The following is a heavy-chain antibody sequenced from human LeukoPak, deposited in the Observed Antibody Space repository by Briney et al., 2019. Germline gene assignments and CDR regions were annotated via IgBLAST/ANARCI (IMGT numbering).Heavy chain of an antibody. D-gene: IGHD3-3*01. J-gene: IGHJ6*02. V-gene: IGHV1-46*01. CDR3: ARAALERFLEWLPNYYYYYGMDV. Sequence: ASVKVSCKASGGTFSSYAISWVRQAPGQGLEWMGIINPSGGSTSYAQKFQGRVTMTRDTSTSTVYMELSSLRSEDTAVYYCARAALERFLEWLPNYYYYYGMDVWGQGTTVTVSS. CDR1: GGTFSSYA. CDR2: INPSGGST.